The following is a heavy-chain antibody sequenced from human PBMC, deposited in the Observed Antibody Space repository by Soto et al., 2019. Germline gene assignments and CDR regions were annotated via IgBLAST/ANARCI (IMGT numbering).Heavy chain of an antibody. J-gene: IGHJ4*02. CDR1: GFTFSDYE. CDR2: ISRSGTNI. CDR3: ARRVVASLKASFDY. D-gene: IGHD3-22*01. Sequence: GGSLRLSCAASGFTFSDYEMTWVRQAPGKGLQWVSYISRSGTNIYYADSVRGRFTISRDNAKNSLFLQMNSLRAEDTAIYYCARRVVASLKASFDYWGQGTPVTVSS. V-gene: IGHV3-48*03.